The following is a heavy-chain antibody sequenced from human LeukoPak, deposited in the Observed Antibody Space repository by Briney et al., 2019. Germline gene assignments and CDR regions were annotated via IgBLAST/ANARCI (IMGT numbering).Heavy chain of an antibody. Sequence: NPSETLSLTCTVSGGSISSSSYYWGWIRQPPGKGLEWIGSIYYSGSTYYNPSLKSRVTISVDTSKNQFSLKLSSVTAADTAVYYCASQTVTDFDYWGQGTLVTVSS. D-gene: IGHD1-20*01. V-gene: IGHV4-39*07. J-gene: IGHJ4*02. CDR2: IYYSGST. CDR3: ASQTVTDFDY. CDR1: GGSISSSSYY.